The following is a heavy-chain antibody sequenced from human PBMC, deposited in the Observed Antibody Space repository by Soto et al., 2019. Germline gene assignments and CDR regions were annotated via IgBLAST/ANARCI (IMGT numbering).Heavy chain of an antibody. V-gene: IGHV1-2*02. D-gene: IGHD3-3*01. CDR3: AREWGKRITIFGVVIPARYYYYGMDV. CDR1: GYTFTGYY. J-gene: IGHJ6*02. Sequence: ASVKVSCKASGYTFTGYYMHWVRQAPGQGLEWMGWINPNSGGTNYAQKFQGRVTMTRDTPISTAYMELSRLRSDDTAVYYCAREWGKRITIFGVVIPARYYYYGMDVWGQGTTVTVSS. CDR2: INPNSGGT.